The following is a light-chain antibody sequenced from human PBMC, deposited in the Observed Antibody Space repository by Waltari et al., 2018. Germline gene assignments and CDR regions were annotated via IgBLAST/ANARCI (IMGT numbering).Light chain of an antibody. V-gene: IGLV2-14*03. J-gene: IGLJ2*01. CDR3: SSYTSSSTLV. CDR1: TSDVGAHKF. CDR2: DVN. Sequence: QSALTQPASVSGSPGQSVTISCVGSTSDVGAHKFVPWYQQHPAEVPKLLIYDVNNRPSGVSKRFSGSKSGNTASLTISGLQPEDDSYYYCSSYTSSSTLVFGGGTKLTVL.